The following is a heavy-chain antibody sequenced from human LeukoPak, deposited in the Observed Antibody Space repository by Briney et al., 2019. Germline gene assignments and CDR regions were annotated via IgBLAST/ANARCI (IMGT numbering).Heavy chain of an antibody. D-gene: IGHD5-12*01. J-gene: IGHJ4*02. Sequence: PSQTLSLTCTVSGGSISSGGYYWSWIRQHPGTGLEWIGYIYYSGSTYYNPSLKSRVTISVDTSKNQFSLKLSSVTAADTAVYYCARTSGYDLPFDYWGQGTLVTVSS. CDR1: GGSISSGGYY. CDR3: ARTSGYDLPFDY. CDR2: IYYSGST. V-gene: IGHV4-31*03.